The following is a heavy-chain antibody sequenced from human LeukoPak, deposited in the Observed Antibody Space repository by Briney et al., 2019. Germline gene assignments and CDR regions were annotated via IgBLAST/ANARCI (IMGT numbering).Heavy chain of an antibody. J-gene: IGHJ4*02. Sequence: QAGGSLRLSCAASGFTFSSYGMHWVRQAPGKGLEWLAVIWYDESNKYYADSVKGRFTISRDNYKNTLYLQMTSLRDEDTAVDYCARDDSSGYYFGPFDYWGQGTMVTVSS. CDR2: IWYDESNK. CDR3: ARDDSSGYYFGPFDY. D-gene: IGHD3-22*01. V-gene: IGHV3-33*01. CDR1: GFTFSSYG.